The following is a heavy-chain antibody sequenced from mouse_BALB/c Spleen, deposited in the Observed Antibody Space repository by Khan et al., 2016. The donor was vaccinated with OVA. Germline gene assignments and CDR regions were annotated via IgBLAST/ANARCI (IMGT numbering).Heavy chain of an antibody. CDR2: IWGDGST. V-gene: IGHV2-3*01. Sequence: QVQLKESGPGLVAPSQSLSITCTVSGFSLTTYGVNWIRQPPGKGLEWLGVIWGDGSTNYHSALISRLSISKDNYKSHVFLKLNSLQTDDTATYYCAKWGDGSTYAMDYWGQGTSVTVSS. CDR1: GFSLTTYG. D-gene: IGHD2-3*01. J-gene: IGHJ4*01. CDR3: AKWGDGSTYAMDY.